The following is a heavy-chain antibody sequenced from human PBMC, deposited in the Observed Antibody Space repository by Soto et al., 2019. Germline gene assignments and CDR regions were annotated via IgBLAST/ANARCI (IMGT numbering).Heavy chain of an antibody. CDR3: ARGSGDLHFDS. J-gene: IGHJ4*02. V-gene: IGHV4-59*13. CDR1: GASINTYY. D-gene: IGHD3-3*01. Sequence: QVQLQESGPGLVKPSETLSLSCTVSGASINTYYWGWIRQPPGKGLECVGYFYYSGSTIYNPSLRGRVTTSVDTSKNQFSLKLNSVIAADTAVYYCARGSGDLHFDSWGQGTLVVVSS. CDR2: FYYSGST.